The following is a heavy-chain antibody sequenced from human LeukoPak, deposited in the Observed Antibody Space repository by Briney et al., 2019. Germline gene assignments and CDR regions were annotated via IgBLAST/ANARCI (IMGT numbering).Heavy chain of an antibody. CDR1: GFTFSSYG. J-gene: IGHJ4*02. CDR2: ISSSSSTI. CDR3: ARERSSGWYDY. Sequence: GGSLRLSCAASGFTFSSYGMTWVRQAPGKGLEWVSYISSSSSTIYYADSVKGRFTISRDNAKNSLYLQMNSLRAEDTAVYYCARERSSGWYDYWGQGTLVTVSS. V-gene: IGHV3-48*01. D-gene: IGHD6-19*01.